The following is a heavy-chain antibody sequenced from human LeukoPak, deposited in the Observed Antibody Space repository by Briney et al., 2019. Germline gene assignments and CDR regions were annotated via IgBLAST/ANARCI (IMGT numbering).Heavy chain of an antibody. D-gene: IGHD3-22*01. CDR2: ISGSGGIT. V-gene: IGHV3-23*01. Sequence: GGSLRLSCAASGFTFSSYAMNWVRLAPGKGLEWLSAISGSGGITYYADSVKGRFTISRDNSKNTLYIEMNSLRAEDTAIYYCAKDYYESSGYHFDYWGQGTLVTVSS. CDR3: AKDYYESSGYHFDY. J-gene: IGHJ4*02. CDR1: GFTFSSYA.